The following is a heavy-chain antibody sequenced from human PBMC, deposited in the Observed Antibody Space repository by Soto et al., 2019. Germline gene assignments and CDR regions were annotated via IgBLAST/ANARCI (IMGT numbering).Heavy chain of an antibody. V-gene: IGHV4-34*01. CDR3: ARSSRVKWFGELLAGGRYYYYGMDV. J-gene: IGHJ6*02. Sequence: SETLSLTCAVYGGSFSGYYWSWIRQPPGKGLEWIGEINHSGSTNYNPSLKSRVTISVDTSKNQFSLKLSSVTAADTAVYYCARSSRVKWFGELLAGGRYYYYGMDVWGQGTTVTVSS. CDR2: INHSGST. CDR1: GGSFSGYY. D-gene: IGHD3-10*01.